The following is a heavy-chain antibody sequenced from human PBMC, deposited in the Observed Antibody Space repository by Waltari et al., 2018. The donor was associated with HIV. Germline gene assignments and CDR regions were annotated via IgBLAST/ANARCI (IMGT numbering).Heavy chain of an antibody. D-gene: IGHD4-4*01. CDR3: ARDRERLQSAFDI. Sequence: RDNSKNTLYLQMNSLRAEDTAVYYCARDRERLQSAFDIWGQGTMVTVSS. V-gene: IGHV3-30*07. J-gene: IGHJ3*02.